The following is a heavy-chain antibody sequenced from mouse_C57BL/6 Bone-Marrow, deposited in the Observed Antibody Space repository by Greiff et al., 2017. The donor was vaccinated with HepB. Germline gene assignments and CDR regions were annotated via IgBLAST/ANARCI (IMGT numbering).Heavy chain of an antibody. Sequence: QVQLQQSGPGLVQPSQSLSITCTVSGFSLTSYGVHWVRQSPGKGLEWLGVIWRGGSTDYNAAFMSRLSITKDNSKSQVFFKMNSLQADDTAIYYCAKTDKDSSGYDYFDYWGQGTTLTVSS. CDR2: IWRGGST. CDR1: GFSLTSYG. J-gene: IGHJ2*01. D-gene: IGHD3-2*02. CDR3: AKTDKDSSGYDYFDY. V-gene: IGHV2-5*01.